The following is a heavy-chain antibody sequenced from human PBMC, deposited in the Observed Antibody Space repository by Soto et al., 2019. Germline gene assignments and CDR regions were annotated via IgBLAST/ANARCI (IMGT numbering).Heavy chain of an antibody. D-gene: IGHD2-2*01. V-gene: IGHV4-34*01. CDR3: ARERVVPAGPLYYFDY. CDR2: INHNGLT. CDR1: GGSFSGYY. Sequence: QVQLQQWGAGLLKPAETLSLTCGVSGGSFSGYYWSWIRQAPGQGLAWIGEINHNGLTNYAPSLKSRCAISVDMSKNQFSLKLTSVTAADTAVYYCARERVVPAGPLYYFDYWGQGALVNVSS. J-gene: IGHJ4*02.